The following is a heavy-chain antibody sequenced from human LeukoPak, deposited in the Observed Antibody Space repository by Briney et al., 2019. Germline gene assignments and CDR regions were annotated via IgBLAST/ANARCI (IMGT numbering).Heavy chain of an antibody. CDR1: GGSFSSYY. CDR3: ASGTAFDY. V-gene: IGHV4-34*01. J-gene: IGHJ4*02. CDR2: INHSGST. Sequence: PSETLSLTCAVYGGSFSSYYWSWIRQPPGKGLEWVGEINHSGSTNYNPSLKSRVTMSVDTSKNHFSLKLSSVTAADTAMHYCASGTAFDYWGQGALVTVSS.